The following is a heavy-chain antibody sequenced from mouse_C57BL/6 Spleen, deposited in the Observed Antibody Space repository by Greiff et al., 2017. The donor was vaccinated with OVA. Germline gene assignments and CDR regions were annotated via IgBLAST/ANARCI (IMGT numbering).Heavy chain of an antibody. CDR1: GYSITSGYY. D-gene: IGHD1-1*01. J-gene: IGHJ1*03. Sequence: EVKLQESGPGLVKPSQSLSLTCSVTGYSITSGYYWNWIRQFPGNKLEWMGYISYDGSNNYNPSLKNRISITRDTSKSQFFLKLNSVTTEDTATYYCARASVVAMYFDVWGTGTTVTVSS. CDR3: ARASVVAMYFDV. CDR2: ISYDGSN. V-gene: IGHV3-6*01.